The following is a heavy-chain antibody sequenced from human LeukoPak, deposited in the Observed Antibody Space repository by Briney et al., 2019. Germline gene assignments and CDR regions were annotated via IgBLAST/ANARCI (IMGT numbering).Heavy chain of an antibody. CDR3: ARATRYSGSYYGGSDAFDI. J-gene: IGHJ3*02. V-gene: IGHV4-59*01. CDR1: GGSISSYY. CDR2: IYYSGST. D-gene: IGHD1-26*01. Sequence: PSETLSLTCTVSGGSISSYYWSWIRRPPGKGLEWIGYIYYSGSTNYNPSLKSRVTISVDTSKNQFSLKLSSVTAADTAVYYCARATRYSGSYYGGSDAFDIWGQGTMVTVSS.